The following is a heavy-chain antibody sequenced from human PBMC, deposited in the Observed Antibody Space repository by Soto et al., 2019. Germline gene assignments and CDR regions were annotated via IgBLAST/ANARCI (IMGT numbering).Heavy chain of an antibody. CDR1: GGSISRGGYY. Sequence: QVQLQESGPGLVKPSETLSLTCTVSGGSISRGGYYWSWIRQNPGKGLEWLGYTYNRVSTYYNPTLKSRVTISVDSSKNQFSLRLTSVTAADTAVYYCARDPAPWGQGTLVTVSS. V-gene: IGHV4-31*03. CDR3: ARDPAP. CDR2: TYNRVST. J-gene: IGHJ5*02.